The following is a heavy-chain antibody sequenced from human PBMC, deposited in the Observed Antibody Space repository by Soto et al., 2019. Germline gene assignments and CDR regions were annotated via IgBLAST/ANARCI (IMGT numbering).Heavy chain of an antibody. CDR2: INPNNGNT. V-gene: IGHV1-8*01. CDR3: ARTSSGTREGFDP. D-gene: IGHD1-7*01. J-gene: IGHJ5*02. Sequence: ASVKVSCKASGYSFTTYDINWVRQATGQGLEWMGWINPNNGNTGYAQKFQGRVTLTRTTSISTAYMELSSLRSDDTAVYYCARTSSGTREGFDPRGQG. CDR1: GYSFTTYD.